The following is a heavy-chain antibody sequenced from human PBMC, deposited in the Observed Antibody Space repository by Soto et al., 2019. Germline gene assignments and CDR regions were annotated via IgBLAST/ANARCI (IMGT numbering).Heavy chain of an antibody. CDR1: GGSFSSSGFY. D-gene: IGHD3-16*01. CDR2: VFNTATT. V-gene: IGHV4-31*03. J-gene: IGHJ6*02. CDR3: GRGCYVSGVHDV. Sequence: PAETLARTCSISGGSFSSSGFYWGWMRQVPVRVLEWIGHVFNTATTRYILPLRTRLTMSIDTYANLFSMKMGSVTAADTAIYYSGRGCYVSGVHDVWGPATMVPVSS.